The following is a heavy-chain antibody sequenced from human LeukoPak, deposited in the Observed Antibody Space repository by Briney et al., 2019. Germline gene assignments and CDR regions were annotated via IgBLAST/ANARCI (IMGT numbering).Heavy chain of an antibody. Sequence: PGGSLRLSCAASGFTFSSYWMHWVRQAPGKGLVWVSRINTDRSSTSYADSVKGRFTISRDNAKNTLYLQMNSLRAEDTAVYYCARRIAAADAFDIWGQGTMVTVSS. V-gene: IGHV3-74*01. CDR2: INTDRSST. D-gene: IGHD6-13*01. CDR3: ARRIAAADAFDI. J-gene: IGHJ3*02. CDR1: GFTFSSYW.